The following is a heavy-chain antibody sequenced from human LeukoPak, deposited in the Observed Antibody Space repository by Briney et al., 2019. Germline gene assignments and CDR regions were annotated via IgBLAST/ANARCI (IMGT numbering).Heavy chain of an antibody. V-gene: IGHV1-24*01. J-gene: IGHJ4*02. CDR2: FDPEDGET. Sequence: ASVKVSCKVSGYTLTELSMHWVRQAPGKGLGWMGGFDPEDGETSYAQKFQGRVTMTEDTSTGTAHMELSSLRSEDTAVYYCATDRPDCSDGSCYSAFDYWGQGTLVTVSS. D-gene: IGHD2-15*01. CDR1: GYTLTELS. CDR3: ATDRPDCSDGSCYSAFDY.